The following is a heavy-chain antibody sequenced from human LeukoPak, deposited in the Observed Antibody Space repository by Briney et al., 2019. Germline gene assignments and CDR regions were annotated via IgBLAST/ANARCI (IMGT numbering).Heavy chain of an antibody. CDR1: GYTFTDYY. CDR3: ARRVCSSTSCYGPDY. CDR2: INPNSGGT. Sequence: ASVKVSCKASGYTFTDYYMHWVRQAPGQGLEWMGWINPNSGGTNYAQKFQGRVTMTRDTSISTAYMELSRLRSDDTAVYYCARRVCSSTSCYGPDYWGQGTLVTVSS. V-gene: IGHV1-2*02. J-gene: IGHJ4*02. D-gene: IGHD2-2*01.